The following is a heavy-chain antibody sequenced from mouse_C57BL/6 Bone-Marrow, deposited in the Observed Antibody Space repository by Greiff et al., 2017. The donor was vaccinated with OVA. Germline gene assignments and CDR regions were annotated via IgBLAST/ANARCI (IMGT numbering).Heavy chain of an antibody. CDR2: IDPENGDT. Sequence: EVQLQQSGAELVRPGASVKLSCTASGFNFKDDYMHWVKQRPEQGLEWIGWIDPENGDTEYASKFQGKATITADTSSNTAYLQLSSLTSEDTAVYYCTPDSSGYYAMDYWGQGTSVTVSS. CDR1: GFNFKDDY. V-gene: IGHV14-4*01. CDR3: TPDSSGYYAMDY. D-gene: IGHD3-2*02. J-gene: IGHJ4*01.